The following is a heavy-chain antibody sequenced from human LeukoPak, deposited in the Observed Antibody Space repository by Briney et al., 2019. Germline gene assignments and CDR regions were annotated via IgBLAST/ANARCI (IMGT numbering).Heavy chain of an antibody. V-gene: IGHV3-48*03. J-gene: IGHJ6*03. CDR2: ISSSGSTI. CDR3: ARMGTVAVAGTYYYYYYMDV. CDR1: GFTFSSHE. Sequence: PGGSLRLSCAASGFTFSSHEMNWVRQAPGKGLEWVSYISSSGSTIYYADSVKGRFTISRDNAKNSLYLQMNSLRAEDTAVYYCARMGTVAVAGTYYYYYYMDVWGKGTTVTISS. D-gene: IGHD6-19*01.